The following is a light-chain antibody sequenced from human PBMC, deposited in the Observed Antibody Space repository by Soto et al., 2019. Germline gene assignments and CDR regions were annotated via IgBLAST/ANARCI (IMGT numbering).Light chain of an antibody. Sequence: QSVLTQPPSVSGAPGQRVTISCTGSSSNIGAGYDVHWYQQLPGTAPKLLMYGNRNRPSGVPDRFSGSKSGTSASLAITGLQAEDEADYYCQSYDSSLSGSEVFGTGTKVTVL. CDR1: SSNIGAGYD. J-gene: IGLJ1*01. V-gene: IGLV1-40*01. CDR3: QSYDSSLSGSEV. CDR2: GNR.